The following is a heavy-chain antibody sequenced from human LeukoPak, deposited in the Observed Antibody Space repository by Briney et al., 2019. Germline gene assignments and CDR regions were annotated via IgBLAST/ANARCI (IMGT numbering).Heavy chain of an antibody. J-gene: IGHJ4*02. V-gene: IGHV4-59*01. Sequence: SETLSLTCTVSGGSISSYYWSWIRQPPGKGLEWIGYIYYSGSTNYNPSLKSRVTISVDTSKNQFSLKLSSVTAADTAVYYCARGVVPAAPTPDYWGQGTLVTVSS. CDR2: IYYSGST. D-gene: IGHD2-2*01. CDR1: GGSISSYY. CDR3: ARGVVPAAPTPDY.